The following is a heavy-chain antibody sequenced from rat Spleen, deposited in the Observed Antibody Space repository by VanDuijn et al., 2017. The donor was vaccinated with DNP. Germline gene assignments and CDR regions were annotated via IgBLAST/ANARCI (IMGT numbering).Heavy chain of an antibody. CDR3: ARGENNYIYWYFDF. CDR1: GYSITSNY. D-gene: IGHD1-10*01. CDR2: ISYSGIT. Sequence: EVQLQESGPGLVKPSQSLSLTCSVTGYSITSNYWAWIRKFPGNKMEWMGYISYSGITRYNPSLKSRVSITRDTSKNQFLLQVNSVTTEDTATYYCARGENNYIYWYFDFWGPGTMVTVSS. V-gene: IGHV3-1*01. J-gene: IGHJ1*01.